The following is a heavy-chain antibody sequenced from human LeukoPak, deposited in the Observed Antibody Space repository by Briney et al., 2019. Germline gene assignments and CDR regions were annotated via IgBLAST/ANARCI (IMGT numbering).Heavy chain of an antibody. CDR2: IIPILGIA. CDR3: ARDPAYSSSWYNLGGY. D-gene: IGHD6-13*01. Sequence: GASVKVSCKASGGTFSSYAISWVRQAPGQGLEWMGRIIPILGIANYAQKFQGRVTITADKSTSTAYMELSSLRSEDTAVYYCARDPAYSSSWYNLGGYWGQGTLVTVSS. V-gene: IGHV1-69*04. CDR1: GGTFSSYA. J-gene: IGHJ4*02.